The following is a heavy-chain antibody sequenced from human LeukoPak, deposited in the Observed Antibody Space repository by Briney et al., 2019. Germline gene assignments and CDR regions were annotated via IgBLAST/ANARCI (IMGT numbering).Heavy chain of an antibody. D-gene: IGHD3-22*01. CDR1: GYTFTSFG. V-gene: IGHV1-18*01. CDR2: ISAYNGNT. J-gene: IGHJ4*02. CDR3: ARSQHYYDRTGYYKDY. Sequence: ASVKVSCKASGYTFTSFGFSWVRQAPGQGLEWMGWISAYNGNTNYAQRVQGRVTMTTDTSTSTAYMELRSLRSDDTAVYYCARSQHYYDRTGYYKDYWGQGTLVTVSS.